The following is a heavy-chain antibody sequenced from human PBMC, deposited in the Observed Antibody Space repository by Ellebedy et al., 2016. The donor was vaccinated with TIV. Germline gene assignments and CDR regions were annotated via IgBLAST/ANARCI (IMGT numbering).Heavy chain of an antibody. D-gene: IGHD5-24*01. CDR3: AKDLERRVEMATTLDY. V-gene: IGHV3-30*18. J-gene: IGHJ4*02. CDR1: GFTFSSYG. CDR2: ISYDGSNK. Sequence: GGSLRLSXAASGFTFSSYGMHWVRQAPGKGLEWVAVISYDGSNKYYADSVKGRFTISRDNSKNTLYLQMNSLRAEDTAVYYCAKDLERRVEMATTLDYWGQGTLVTVSS.